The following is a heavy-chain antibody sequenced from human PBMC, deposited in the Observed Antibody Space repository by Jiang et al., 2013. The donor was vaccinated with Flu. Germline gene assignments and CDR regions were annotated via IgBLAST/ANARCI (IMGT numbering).Heavy chain of an antibody. D-gene: IGHD3-3*01. Sequence: SGAEVKKPGSSVKVSCKASGGTFSSYAISWVRQAPGQGLEWMGRIIPILGIANYAQKFQGRVTITADKSTSTAYMELSSLRSEDTAVYYCARDPSVDDFWSGYYASTHLADPGLGMDVWGQGTTVTVSS. CDR3: ARDPSVDDFWSGYYASTHLADPGLGMDV. J-gene: IGHJ6*02. CDR2: IIPILGIA. V-gene: IGHV1-69*04. CDR1: GGTFSSYA.